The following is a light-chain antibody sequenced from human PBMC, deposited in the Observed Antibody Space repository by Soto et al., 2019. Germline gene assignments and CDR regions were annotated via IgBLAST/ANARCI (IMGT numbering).Light chain of an antibody. V-gene: IGKV3-20*01. CDR1: QSVSSSR. Sequence: VLTQSPGTLSLSPGERGTLSCRASQSVSSSRLAWYQQKPGQAPRLLIYDASSRATGIPDRFSAIGSGTDYTLTISRLEPEDFAVYYCQQYGSSPNTFGQGTRLEMK. CDR2: DAS. J-gene: IGKJ5*01. CDR3: QQYGSSPNT.